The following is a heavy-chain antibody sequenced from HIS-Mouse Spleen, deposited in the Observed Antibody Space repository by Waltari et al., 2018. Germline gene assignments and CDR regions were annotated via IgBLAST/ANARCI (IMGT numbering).Heavy chain of an antibody. J-gene: IGHJ3*02. D-gene: IGHD5-12*01. CDR3: AKDLARKDSGYDAFDI. CDR2: IWYDGSNK. CDR1: GFTLSSYG. V-gene: IGHV3-33*03. Sequence: QVQLVESGGGVVQPGRSLRLYCAASGFTLSSYGMHWVRQAPGQWIGLVDVIWYDGSNKFYADSVKGRFTMSMDKSKNTLYLQMSSLRAEDTAVYYCAKDLARKDSGYDAFDIWGQGTMVTVSS.